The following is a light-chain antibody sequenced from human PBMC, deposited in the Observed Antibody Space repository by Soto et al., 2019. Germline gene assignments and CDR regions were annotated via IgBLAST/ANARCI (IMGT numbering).Light chain of an antibody. V-gene: IGLV1-44*01. CDR1: SSNIGSNT. J-gene: IGLJ3*02. CDR3: AAWDDSLNGFWV. CDR2: SNN. Sequence: QSVLTQPPSVSAAPGQKVTISCSGSSSNIGSNTVNWYQQLPGTAPKLLIYSNNQRPSGVPDRFSGSKSGTSASLAISGLQSEDEADYYCAAWDDSLNGFWVFGGGTKVTVL.